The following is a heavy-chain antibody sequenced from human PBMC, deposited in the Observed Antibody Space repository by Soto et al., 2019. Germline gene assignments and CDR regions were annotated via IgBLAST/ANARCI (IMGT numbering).Heavy chain of an antibody. D-gene: IGHD1-26*01. V-gene: IGHV3-23*01. CDR3: AKDRAGGNYY. J-gene: IGHJ4*02. CDR2: ISGSGSST. Sequence: EVQSLESGGDLVQPGGSLRLSCAASGFTLSNYAMSWVRQAPGKGLEWVSVISGSGSSTYYADSVKGRFTISRDNSKNTLYLQMNRLRAEDTAVYYCAKDRAGGNYYWGQGTLVTVSS. CDR1: GFTLSNYA.